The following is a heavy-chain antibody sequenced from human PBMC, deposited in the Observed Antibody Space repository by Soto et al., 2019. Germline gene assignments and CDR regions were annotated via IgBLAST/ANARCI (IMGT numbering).Heavy chain of an antibody. V-gene: IGHV5-51*01. D-gene: IGHD6-25*01. Sequence: PXESLKISCKVSGYSFTSYWIGWARQMPGKGLEWMGVIYPPDSDTRYSPSFQGQVTISADKSISTAYLQWTSLKASDTAMYYCARPAVAAADGFDYWGQGTLVTVSS. J-gene: IGHJ4*02. CDR1: GYSFTSYW. CDR2: IYPPDSDT. CDR3: ARPAVAAADGFDY.